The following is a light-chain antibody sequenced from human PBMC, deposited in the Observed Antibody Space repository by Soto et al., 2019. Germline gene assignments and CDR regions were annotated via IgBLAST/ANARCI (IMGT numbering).Light chain of an antibody. CDR1: QSISSNY. V-gene: IGKV3-20*01. Sequence: EIVLTQSPGTLSFSPGETVTLSCRASQSISSNYVAWFQHKPGQAPRLLIYGASSRAPGIPERFSGSGSGTDFSRTINRLEPEDSAVFYCQQYGYSQLSFGGGIKVDIK. CDR2: GAS. CDR3: QQYGYSQLS. J-gene: IGKJ4*01.